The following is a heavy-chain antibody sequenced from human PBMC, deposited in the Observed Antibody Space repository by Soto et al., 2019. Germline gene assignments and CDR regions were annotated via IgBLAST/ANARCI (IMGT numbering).Heavy chain of an antibody. V-gene: IGHV4-34*01. CDR1: GGSFSGYY. CDR3: ARTNYYDSSGYPPDFDY. Sequence: SETLSLTCAVYGGSFSGYYWSWIRQPPGKGLEWIGEINHSGSTNYNPSLKSRVTISVDTSKNQFSLKLSSVTATDTAVYFCARTNYYDSSGYPPDFDYWGQGTLVTVSS. CDR2: INHSGST. J-gene: IGHJ4*02. D-gene: IGHD3-22*01.